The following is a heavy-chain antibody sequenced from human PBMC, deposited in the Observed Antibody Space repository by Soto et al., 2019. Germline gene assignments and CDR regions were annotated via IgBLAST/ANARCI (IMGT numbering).Heavy chain of an antibody. CDR1: GGSISSGGYY. D-gene: IGHD6-6*01. CDR3: ERVEDSCSSVRKLDP. CDR2: IYYSGST. Sequence: TLSLTCTVSGGSISSGGYYWSWIRQHPGKGLEWIGYIYYSGSTYYNPSLKSRVTISVDTSKNQFSLKVSSVTAADTAVYYCERVEDSCSSVRKLDPWGQGTLVTVSS. V-gene: IGHV4-31*03. J-gene: IGHJ5*02.